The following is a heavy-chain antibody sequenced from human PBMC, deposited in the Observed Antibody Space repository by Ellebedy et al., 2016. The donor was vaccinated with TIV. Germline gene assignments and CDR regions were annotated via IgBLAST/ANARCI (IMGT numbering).Heavy chain of an antibody. CDR3: AKGRRGDKNYFDY. Sequence: GGSLRLSCAASGFTFSSYEMNWVRQAPGKGLEWVSYISSSGSTIYYADSVKGRFTISRDNSKNTLYLQMNSLRAEDTAVYYCAKGRRGDKNYFDYWGQGTLVTVSS. V-gene: IGHV3-48*03. J-gene: IGHJ4*02. CDR2: ISSSGSTI. D-gene: IGHD2-21*01. CDR1: GFTFSSYE.